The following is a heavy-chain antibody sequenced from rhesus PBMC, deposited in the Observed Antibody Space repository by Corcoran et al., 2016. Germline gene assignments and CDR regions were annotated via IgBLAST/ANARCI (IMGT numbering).Heavy chain of an antibody. J-gene: IGHJ4*01. CDR3: ASRGIVAAFDY. CDR1: GGSFRSYW. CDR2: INGNSGST. Sequence: QVQLQESGPGLVKPSETLSLTCAVSGGSFRSYWWSWIRQPPGKGLEWIGEINGNSGSTNYNPSLKSRGTISKDASKNQFSLKLSSVTAADTAVYYCASRGIVAAFDYWGQGVLVTVSS. V-gene: IGHV4-80*01. D-gene: IGHD6-25*01.